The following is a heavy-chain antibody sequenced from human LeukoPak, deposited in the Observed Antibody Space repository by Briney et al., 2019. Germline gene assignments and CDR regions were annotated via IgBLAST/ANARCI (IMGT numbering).Heavy chain of an antibody. CDR2: ISYDGSNK. CDR1: GFPFNDYA. J-gene: IGHJ3*02. CDR3: ARDPLSRAVAGSDAFDI. Sequence: GGSLRLSCVASGFPFNDYAMHWVRQAPGKGLEWVAVISYDGSNKYYADSVKGRFIISRDNSRNTLYLQMNSLRGEDTAVYYCARDPLSRAVAGSDAFDIWGQGTTVTVSS. D-gene: IGHD6-19*01. V-gene: IGHV3-30*04.